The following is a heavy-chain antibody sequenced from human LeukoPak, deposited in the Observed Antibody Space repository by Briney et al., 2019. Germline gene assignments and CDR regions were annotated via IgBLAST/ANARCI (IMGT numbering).Heavy chain of an antibody. Sequence: PGGSLRLSCAASGFTFSSYSMNWVRQAPGKGLEWVSYISSSGRTIYYADSVKGRFTISRDNAKNSLYLQMNSLSAEDTAVYYCARAIFGVAFDYWGQGTLVTVSS. CDR3: ARAIFGVAFDY. V-gene: IGHV3-48*04. CDR1: GFTFSSYS. D-gene: IGHD3-3*01. J-gene: IGHJ4*02. CDR2: ISSSGRTI.